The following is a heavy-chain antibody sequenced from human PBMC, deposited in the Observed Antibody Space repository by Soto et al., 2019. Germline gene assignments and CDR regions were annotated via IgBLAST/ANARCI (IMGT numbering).Heavy chain of an antibody. CDR3: AKYGAGNYGAYALDL. J-gene: IGHJ3*01. D-gene: IGHD3-10*01. CDR2: INPGGREK. CDR1: GFTFGSYW. V-gene: IGHV3-7*01. Sequence: GGSLRLSCAASGFTFGSYWMRWVRQAPGKGLEWVANINPGGREKNYVDSVKGRFSIFRDDAEKSHHLQMNSLRVEDTAVYYCAKYGAGNYGAYALDLWGQGTMVTVSS.